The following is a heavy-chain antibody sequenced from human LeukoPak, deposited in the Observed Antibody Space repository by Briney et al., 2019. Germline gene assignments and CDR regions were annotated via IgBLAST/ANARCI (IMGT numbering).Heavy chain of an antibody. J-gene: IGHJ4*02. D-gene: IGHD3-10*01. CDR2: IWYDGSNK. CDR3: ARGDYSNVLLRFGELFDY. Sequence: GGSLRISCAASGFTFSSYGTHWVRQAPGKGLEWVAVIWYDGSNKYYADSVKGRFTISRDNSKNTLYLQMNSLRAEDTAVYYCARGDYSNVLLRFGELFDYWGQGTLVTVSS. V-gene: IGHV3-33*01. CDR1: GFTFSSYG.